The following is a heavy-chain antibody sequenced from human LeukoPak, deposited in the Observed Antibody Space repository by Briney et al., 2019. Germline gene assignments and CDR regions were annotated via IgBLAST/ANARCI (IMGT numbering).Heavy chain of an antibody. V-gene: IGHV4-30-4*08. J-gene: IGHJ4*02. CDR2: IYYSGST. D-gene: IGHD1-26*01. CDR1: GGSISSGDYY. Sequence: SETLSLTCTVSGGSISSGDYYWSWIRQPPGKGLEWIGYIYYSGSTYYNPSLKSRVTISVDTSKNQFSLKLSSVTAVDTAVYYCARVNGVGAIDYWGQGTLVTVSS. CDR3: ARVNGVGAIDY.